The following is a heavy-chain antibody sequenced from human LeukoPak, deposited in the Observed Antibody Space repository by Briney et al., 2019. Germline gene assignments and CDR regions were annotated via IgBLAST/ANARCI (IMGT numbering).Heavy chain of an antibody. CDR3: AKDGDYGSGSYYYGMDV. Sequence: GGSLRLSCAASGFTFSSYGMHWVRQAPGKGLEWVAVISYDGSNKYYADSVKGRFTISRDNSKNTLYLQMNSLRAEDTAVYCCAKDGDYGSGSYYYGMDVWGKGTTVTVSS. J-gene: IGHJ6*04. D-gene: IGHD3-10*01. CDR1: GFTFSSYG. V-gene: IGHV3-30*18. CDR2: ISYDGSNK.